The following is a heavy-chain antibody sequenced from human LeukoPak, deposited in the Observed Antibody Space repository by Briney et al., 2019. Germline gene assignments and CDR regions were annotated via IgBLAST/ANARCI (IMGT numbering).Heavy chain of an antibody. Sequence: GGSLRLSCAASGFTFSSYEMNWVRQAPGKGLEWVASINQGGSETYYVESVKGRFTISRDNAMNSFFLQMNSLRAEDTAVYYCARLIGDRTIYDYWGQGTLVTVSS. V-gene: IGHV3-7*01. J-gene: IGHJ4*02. D-gene: IGHD6-6*01. CDR2: INQGGSET. CDR3: ARLIGDRTIYDY. CDR1: GFTFSSYE.